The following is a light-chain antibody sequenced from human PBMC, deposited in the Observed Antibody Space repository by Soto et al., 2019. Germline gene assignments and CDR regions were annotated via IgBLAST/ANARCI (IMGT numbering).Light chain of an antibody. Sequence: EILLTQSPATLSFSPGEISTLSFRASQSVSSYLAWYQQKPGQAPRLLIYDASNRATGIPARFSGSGSGTDFTLTISSLEPEDFAVYYCQQRSNWQWTFGQGTKVDI. CDR3: QQRSNWQWT. J-gene: IGKJ1*01. CDR1: QSVSSY. CDR2: DAS. V-gene: IGKV3-11*01.